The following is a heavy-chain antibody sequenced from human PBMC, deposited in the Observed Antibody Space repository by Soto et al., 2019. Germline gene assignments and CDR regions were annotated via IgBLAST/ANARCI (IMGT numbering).Heavy chain of an antibody. CDR1: GCTFSSYG. CDR3: AKDSTYYYDSSGYLLDY. V-gene: IGHV3-30*18. CDR2: ISYDGSNK. D-gene: IGHD3-22*01. Sequence: PGGSLRLSCAASGCTFSSYGMHWVRQAPGKGLEWVAVISYDGSNKYYADSVKGRFTISRDNSKNTLYLQMNSLRAEDTAVYYCAKDSTYYYDSSGYLLDYWGQGTLVTVSS. J-gene: IGHJ4*02.